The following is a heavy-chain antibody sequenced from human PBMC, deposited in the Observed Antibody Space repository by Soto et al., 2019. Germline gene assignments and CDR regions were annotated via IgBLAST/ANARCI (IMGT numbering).Heavy chain of an antibody. CDR3: AKEPDYDFWSGQQKRIFDY. CDR2: ISGSGGST. CDR1: GFTFSSYS. V-gene: IGHV3-23*01. J-gene: IGHJ4*02. D-gene: IGHD3-3*01. Sequence: SLRLSCAASGFTFSSYSMSWVRQAPGKGLEWVSAISGSGGSTYYADSVKGRFTISRDNSKNTLYLQMNSLRAEDTAVYYCAKEPDYDFWSGQQKRIFDYGGQGTLVNVSS.